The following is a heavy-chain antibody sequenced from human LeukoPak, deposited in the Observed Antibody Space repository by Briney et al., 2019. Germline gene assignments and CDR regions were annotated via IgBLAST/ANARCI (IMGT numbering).Heavy chain of an antibody. J-gene: IGHJ4*02. V-gene: IGHV4-34*01. D-gene: IGHD1-26*01. Sequence: PSETLSLTCAVYGGSFSGYYWSWIRQPPGKGLEWIGEINYSGSTNYNPSLKSRVTISVDTSKNQFSLKLSSVTAADTAVYYCARDGRFPPEPLPRYFDYWGQGTLVTVSS. CDR3: ARDGRFPPEPLPRYFDY. CDR1: GGSFSGYY. CDR2: INYSGST.